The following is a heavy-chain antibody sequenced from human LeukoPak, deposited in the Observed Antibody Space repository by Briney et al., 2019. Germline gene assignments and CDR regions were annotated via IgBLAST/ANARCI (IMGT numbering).Heavy chain of an antibody. V-gene: IGHV4-34*01. CDR1: GGSFSGYY. CDR2: INHSGST. Sequence: SETLSLTCAVYGGSFSGYYWSWIRQPPGKGLEWIGQINHSGSTNYNPSLKSRVTISVDTSKNQFSLKLSTVTAADTAVYYCARDSRHCSGGSCPLDIWGQGTMVTVSS. CDR3: ARDSRHCSGGSCPLDI. D-gene: IGHD2-15*01. J-gene: IGHJ3*02.